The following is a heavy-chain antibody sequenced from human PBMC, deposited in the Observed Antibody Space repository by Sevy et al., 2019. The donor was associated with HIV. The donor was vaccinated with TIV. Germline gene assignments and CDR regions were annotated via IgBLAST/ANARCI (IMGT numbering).Heavy chain of an antibody. D-gene: IGHD6-13*01. CDR3: AREDSSSWSFDY. V-gene: IGHV3-74*01. CDR1: GFTFRSYW. Sequence: GGSLRLSCAASGFTFRSYWMHWVRQAPGKGLVWVSRINDDGSSTRYADSVKGRFSISRDNAKNTLYLQMNSLRDEDTAVYFCAREDSSSWSFDYWDQGTLVTVSS. J-gene: IGHJ4*02. CDR2: INDDGSST.